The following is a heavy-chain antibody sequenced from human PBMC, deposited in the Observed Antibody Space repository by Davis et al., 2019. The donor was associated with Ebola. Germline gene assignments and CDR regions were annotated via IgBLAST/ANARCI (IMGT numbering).Heavy chain of an antibody. J-gene: IGHJ4*02. CDR1: GGSISTTSYY. CDR2: INHSGST. Sequence: SETLSLTCTVSGGSISTTSYYWSWIRQPPGKGLEWIGEINHSGSTNYNPSLKSRVTISVDTSKNQFSLKLSSVTAADTAVYYCARGRSYYYGSGTYWGYWGQGTLVTVSS. CDR3: ARGRSYYYGSGTYWGY. V-gene: IGHV4-39*07. D-gene: IGHD3-10*01.